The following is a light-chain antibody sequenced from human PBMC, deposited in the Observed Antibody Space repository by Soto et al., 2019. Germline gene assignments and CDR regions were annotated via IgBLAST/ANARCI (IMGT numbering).Light chain of an antibody. CDR3: SSYTSSSTLYV. Sequence: QSVLTQPASVSGSPGQSITISCTGTSSDVAGYNYVSWYQHHPGKAPKLMIYEVTNRPSGVSNRFSGSKSGNTASLIISGLQAEDEADYYCSSYTSSSTLYVFGTGTKV. J-gene: IGLJ1*01. V-gene: IGLV2-14*01. CDR2: EVT. CDR1: SSDVAGYNY.